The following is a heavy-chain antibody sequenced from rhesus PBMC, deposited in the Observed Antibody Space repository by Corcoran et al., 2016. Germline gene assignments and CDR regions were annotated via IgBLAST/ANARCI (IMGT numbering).Heavy chain of an antibody. V-gene: IGHV4-76*01. Sequence: QVQLQESGPGVVKPSETLSLTCAVSGGSISSGYDWSWIRQPPGKGLEWIGYIYGRSGSTNYNPSLKNRVTISKDASKNQFSLKLSSVTAADTAVYYCARGHYNFWTGYYFDYWGQGVLVTVSS. CDR3: ARGHYNFWTGYYFDY. D-gene: IGHD3-3*01. CDR1: GGSISSGYD. CDR2: IYGRSGST. J-gene: IGHJ4*01.